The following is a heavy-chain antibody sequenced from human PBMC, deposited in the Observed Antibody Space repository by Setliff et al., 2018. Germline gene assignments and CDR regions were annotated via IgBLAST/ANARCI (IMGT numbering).Heavy chain of an antibody. D-gene: IGHD6-19*01. Sequence: PGGSLRLSCAASGFTVSSNYMSWVRQAPGKGLEWVANIKQDGSEKYYVDSVKGRFTVSRDNAKNTLYLQMNSLRADDTAVYYCARETAVAGQYYFDYCGQGTLVTVSS. CDR1: GFTVSSNY. CDR2: IKQDGSEK. CDR3: ARETAVAGQYYFDY. V-gene: IGHV3-7*01. J-gene: IGHJ4*02.